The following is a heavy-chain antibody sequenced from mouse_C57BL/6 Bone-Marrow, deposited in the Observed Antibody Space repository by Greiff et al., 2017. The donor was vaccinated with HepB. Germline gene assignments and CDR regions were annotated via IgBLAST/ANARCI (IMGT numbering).Heavy chain of an antibody. Sequence: VQLVESGAELARPGASVKLSCKASGYTFTSYGISWVKQRTGQGLEWIGEIYPRSGNTYYNEKFKGKATLTADKSSSTAYMELRSLTSEDSAVYFCARDSSGYYFDYWGQGTTLTVSS. CDR1: GYTFTSYG. CDR2: IYPRSGNT. D-gene: IGHD3-2*02. CDR3: ARDSSGYYFDY. V-gene: IGHV1-81*01. J-gene: IGHJ2*01.